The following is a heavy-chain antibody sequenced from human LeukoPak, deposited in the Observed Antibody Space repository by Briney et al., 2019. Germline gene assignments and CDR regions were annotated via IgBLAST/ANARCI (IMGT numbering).Heavy chain of an antibody. CDR3: ARDPSSGWYPKYFQH. V-gene: IGHV3-53*01. D-gene: IGHD6-19*01. CDR1: GFTVSSNY. Sequence: GGSLRLSCAASGFTVSSNYMSWVRQAPGKGLDCVSVIYSDDSSYCADSVKGRFTISRDTSKNTMYLQMNSLRAEDTAVYYCARDPSSGWYPKYFQHWGQGTLVTVSS. CDR2: IYSDDSS. J-gene: IGHJ1*01.